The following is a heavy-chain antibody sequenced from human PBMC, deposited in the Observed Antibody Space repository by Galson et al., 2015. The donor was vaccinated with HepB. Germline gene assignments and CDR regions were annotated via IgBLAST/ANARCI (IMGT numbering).Heavy chain of an antibody. CDR2: ISTDGSIR. J-gene: IGHJ6*02. V-gene: IGHV3-74*01. CDR1: GFTFSGHW. Sequence: SLRLSCAASGFTFSGHWMHWVRQAPGQGLVWVSRISTDGSIRSYADSVEGRFTISRDNAKNMVYLQMTSLRAEDTAVYYCVRWSDVWGQGTTVTVSS. CDR3: VRWSDV.